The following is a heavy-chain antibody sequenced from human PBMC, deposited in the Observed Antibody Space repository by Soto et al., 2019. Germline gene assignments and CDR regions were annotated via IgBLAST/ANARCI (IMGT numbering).Heavy chain of an antibody. D-gene: IGHD3-10*01. CDR3: VRVLYASESFDSEEAPYGMDV. Sequence: QVQLVESGGGVVHPGRSLRLSCAASGFTFSSYDMHWVRQAPGKGLEWVAVIWYDGSNEYYGDSVKGRFTISRDNSKNTLYLQMNSLRAEDTAVYYCVRVLYASESFDSEEAPYGMDVWGQGTTVTVSS. CDR1: GFTFSSYD. V-gene: IGHV3-33*01. CDR2: IWYDGSNE. J-gene: IGHJ6*02.